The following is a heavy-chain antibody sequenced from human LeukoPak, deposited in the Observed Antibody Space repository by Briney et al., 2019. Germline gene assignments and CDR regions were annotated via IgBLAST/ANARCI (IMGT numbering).Heavy chain of an antibody. CDR1: GGSISSGDNY. CDR3: ARHVWLQPFDY. D-gene: IGHD3-9*01. V-gene: IGHV4-30-4*01. CDR2: IYYSGRT. J-gene: IGHJ4*02. Sequence: SETLSLTCSVSGGSISSGDNYWSWIRQPPGKGLEWIGYIYYSGRTYYNPSLKSRVTIAVDTSKNQFSLKLSSVTAADTAVYFCARHVWLQPFDYWGQGTLVTVSS.